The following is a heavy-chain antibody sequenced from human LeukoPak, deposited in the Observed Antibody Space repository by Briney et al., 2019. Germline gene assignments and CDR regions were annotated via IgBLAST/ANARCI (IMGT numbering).Heavy chain of an antibody. CDR2: IRPSDSEP. D-gene: IGHD2-21*01. V-gene: IGHV5-10-1*01. CDR3: VRHYSNDHTLFDF. Sequence: GESLRISCKVSGYSFSTYWITWVRQMPGGALEWMGRIRPSDSEPNYSPSFQGHVTISADRSINTVYLQWSSLRASDTAIYFCVRHYSNDHTLFDFWGQGALVTVST. CDR1: GYSFSTYW. J-gene: IGHJ4*02.